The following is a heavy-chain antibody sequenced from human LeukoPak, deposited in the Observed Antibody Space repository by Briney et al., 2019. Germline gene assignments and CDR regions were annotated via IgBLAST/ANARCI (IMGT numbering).Heavy chain of an antibody. Sequence: GGSLRLSCAASGFTFSSYWMSWVRQAPGKGLEWVSLIYSGGTTYYADSVKGRFTISRDNSKNTLYLQMNSLRAEDTAVYFCVRVEKEFGPRGGYFDYWGQGTLVTVSS. CDR1: GFTFSSYW. J-gene: IGHJ4*02. CDR2: IYSGGTT. D-gene: IGHD3-10*01. V-gene: IGHV3-53*01. CDR3: VRVEKEFGPRGGYFDY.